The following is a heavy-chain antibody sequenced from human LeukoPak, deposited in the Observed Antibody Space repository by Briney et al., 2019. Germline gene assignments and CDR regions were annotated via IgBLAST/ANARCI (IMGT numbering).Heavy chain of an antibody. CDR2: IWYDGSNK. CDR1: GFTFSSYG. Sequence: GGSLRLSCAASGFTFSSYGMHWVRQAPGKGLEWVAVIWYDGSNKYYADSVKGRFTISRDNSKNTLYLQMNSLRAEDTAVYYCARDFCSTSCYMEIYYYYYGMDVWGQGTTVTVSS. V-gene: IGHV3-33*01. CDR3: ARDFCSTSCYMEIYYYYYGMDV. J-gene: IGHJ6*02. D-gene: IGHD2-2*02.